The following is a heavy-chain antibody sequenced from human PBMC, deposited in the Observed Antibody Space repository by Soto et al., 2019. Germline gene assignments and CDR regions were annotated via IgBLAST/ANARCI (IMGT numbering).Heavy chain of an antibody. D-gene: IGHD6-13*01. J-gene: IGHJ4*01. Sequence: GGSLRLSCAASRFTSGYHAMNWVRQAPGKGLEWVSTISSNGENTHYADSVKGRFIISSDNSSNTVALQMNSLRVEDTAIYYCVSRVSAHFDSWGQGTLVTVSS. CDR2: ISSNGENT. V-gene: IGHV3-23*01. CDR1: RFTSGYHA. CDR3: VSRVSAHFDS.